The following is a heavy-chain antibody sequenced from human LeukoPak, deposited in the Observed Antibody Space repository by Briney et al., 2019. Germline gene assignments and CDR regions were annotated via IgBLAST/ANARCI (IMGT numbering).Heavy chain of an antibody. D-gene: IGHD3-22*01. CDR2: ISGSGGST. CDR1: GFTFSSYA. V-gene: IGHV3-23*01. CDR3: ARGTEDYYDSSGYYYEDY. J-gene: IGHJ4*02. Sequence: GGSLRLSCAASGFTFSSYAMSWVRQAPGKGLEWVSAISGSGGSTYYADSVKGRFTISRDNSKNTLYLQMNSLRAEDTAVYYCARGTEDYYDSSGYYYEDYWGQGTLVTVSS.